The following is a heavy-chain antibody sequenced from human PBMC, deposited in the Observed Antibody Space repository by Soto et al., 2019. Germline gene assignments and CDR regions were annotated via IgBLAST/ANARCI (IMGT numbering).Heavy chain of an antibody. Sequence: AGGSLRPSCAAAGFTLSSYSMHWVRQAPGKGREGGGFIWYDGSNTFYAESVKGRVTISIDNSKNPLYLQISALRAADTAVCYCARDFTLIILDLEYWGQGTLVTVSS. D-gene: IGHD2-8*02. V-gene: IGHV3-33*01. CDR2: IWYDGSNT. CDR3: ARDFTLIILDLEY. J-gene: IGHJ4*02. CDR1: GFTLSSYS.